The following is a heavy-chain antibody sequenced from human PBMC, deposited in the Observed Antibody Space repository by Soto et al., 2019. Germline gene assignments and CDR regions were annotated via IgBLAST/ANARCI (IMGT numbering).Heavy chain of an antibody. V-gene: IGHV1-2*02. Sequence: GASVKVSCKAPGYTFTDYYVHWVRQPPGQGLEWMGCINPNRGRTKYAQKFQGRVTMTRDTSSSRAYMYLSRLRSNDTAVYCGATPSFAQSTAMFDYWGQGTLVTVSS. D-gene: IGHD5-18*01. J-gene: IGHJ4*02. CDR1: GYTFTDYY. CDR2: INPNRGRT. CDR3: ATPSFAQSTAMFDY.